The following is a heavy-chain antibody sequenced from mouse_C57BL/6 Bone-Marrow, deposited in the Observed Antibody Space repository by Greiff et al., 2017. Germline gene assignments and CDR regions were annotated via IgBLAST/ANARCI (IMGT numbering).Heavy chain of an antibody. V-gene: IGHV7-3*01. D-gene: IGHD2-2*01. CDR3: ARWGLPPYYFDY. J-gene: IGHJ2*01. CDR2: IRNKANGYTT. CDR1: GFTFTDYY. Sequence: EVKLQESGGGLVQPGGSLSLSCAASGFTFTDYYMSWVRQPPGKALEWLGFIRNKANGYTTEYSASVKGRFTISRDNSQSILYLQMNALRAEDSATYYCARWGLPPYYFDYWGQGTTLTVSS.